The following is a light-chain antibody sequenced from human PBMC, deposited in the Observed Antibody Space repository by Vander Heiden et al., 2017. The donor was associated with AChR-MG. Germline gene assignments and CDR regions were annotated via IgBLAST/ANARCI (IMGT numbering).Light chain of an antibody. CDR2: SDN. Sequence: QSALTQPPSASGTPGQRVTISCSGSYSNIGSHTVNWYQQLPGTAPKVLIYSDNQRPSGVPDRFSGSKSGTSASLASSGLQSEDEADYYCATWDDSLNARVFGGGTKLTVL. V-gene: IGLV1-44*01. J-gene: IGLJ3*02. CDR1: YSNIGSHT. CDR3: ATWDDSLNARV.